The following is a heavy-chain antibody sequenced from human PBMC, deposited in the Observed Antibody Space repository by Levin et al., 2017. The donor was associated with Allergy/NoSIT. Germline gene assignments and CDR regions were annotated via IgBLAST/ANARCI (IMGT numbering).Heavy chain of an antibody. CDR3: AREGISGTLSLDY. CDR1: GYTFTTYA. J-gene: IGHJ4*02. Sequence: ASVKVSCKASGYTFTTYAMHWVRQAPGQGLEWMGLLNAGNGNTRYSQKFQGRVTITRDTSAITAYMELNSLRSEDTAVYYCAREGISGTLSLDYWGQGTLVTVSS. D-gene: IGHD1-7*01. V-gene: IGHV1-3*01. CDR2: LNAGNGNT.